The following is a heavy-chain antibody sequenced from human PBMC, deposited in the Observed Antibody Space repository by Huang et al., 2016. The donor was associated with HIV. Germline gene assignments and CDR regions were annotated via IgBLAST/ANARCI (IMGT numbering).Heavy chain of an antibody. Sequence: EVQLVESGGGLVQPGGSLRLSCAASGFIFSSYDMQWVRPVTGKGLGWVSSIGTAGDTYYPGSVKGRFTISRDNAKNSLYLQMNSLRAGDTATYYCARVGDYGDYSCDHWGQGTLVTVSP. CDR3: ARVGDYGDYSCDH. V-gene: IGHV3-13*01. CDR2: IGTAGDT. CDR1: GFIFSSYD. D-gene: IGHD4-17*01. J-gene: IGHJ4*02.